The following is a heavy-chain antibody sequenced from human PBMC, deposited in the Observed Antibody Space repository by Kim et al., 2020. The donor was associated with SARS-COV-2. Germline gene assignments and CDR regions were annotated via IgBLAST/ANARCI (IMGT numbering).Heavy chain of an antibody. J-gene: IGHJ6*02. CDR1: GGSISSGGYY. CDR2: IYYSGST. Sequence: SETLSLTCTVSGGSISSGGYYWSWIRQHPGKGLEWIGYIYYSGSTYYNPSLKSRVTISVDTSKNQFSLKLSSVTAADTAVYYCAREERGVIPYYYYGMDVWGQGTTVTVSS. V-gene: IGHV4-31*03. D-gene: IGHD3-16*01. CDR3: AREERGVIPYYYYGMDV.